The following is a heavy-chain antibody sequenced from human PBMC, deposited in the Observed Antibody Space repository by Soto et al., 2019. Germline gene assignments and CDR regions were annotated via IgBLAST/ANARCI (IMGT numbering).Heavy chain of an antibody. V-gene: IGHV3-30*18. CDR3: AKDLYYDILTGPGDY. J-gene: IGHJ4*02. CDR1: GFTFSSYG. D-gene: IGHD3-9*01. Sequence: QVQLVESGGGVVQPGRSLRLSCAASGFTFSSYGMHWVRQAPGKGLESVAVISYDGSNKYYADSVKGRFTISRDNSKNTLYLPMNSLRAEDTAVYYCAKDLYYDILTGPGDYWGQGTLVTVST. CDR2: ISYDGSNK.